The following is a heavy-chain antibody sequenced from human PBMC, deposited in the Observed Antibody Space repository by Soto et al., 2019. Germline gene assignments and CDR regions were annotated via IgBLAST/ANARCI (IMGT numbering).Heavy chain of an antibody. CDR1: GGSISSYY. Sequence: QVQLQESGPGLVKPSETLFLTCTVSGGSISSYYWSWIRQPPGKGLEWIGYIYYSGSTNYNPSLKSRVTISVDTSKNQFSLKLSSVTAADTAVYYCARAQYSRAGTFDYWGQGTLVTVSS. V-gene: IGHV4-59*01. D-gene: IGHD1-7*01. CDR3: ARAQYSRAGTFDY. J-gene: IGHJ4*02. CDR2: IYYSGST.